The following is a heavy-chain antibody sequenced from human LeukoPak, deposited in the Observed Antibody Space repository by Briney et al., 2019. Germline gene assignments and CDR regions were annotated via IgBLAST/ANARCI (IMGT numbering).Heavy chain of an antibody. Sequence: SETLSLTCSVSGDSMSSSNYFWDWIRQSPGKGLEWIGSIYYSGSTYYNPSLESRVTMSLDRSKRQFYLKLTSATAADTAVYYCARGAHLWFGELFDYWGQGTLVTVSS. V-gene: IGHV4-39*07. J-gene: IGHJ4*02. D-gene: IGHD3-10*01. CDR3: ARGAHLWFGELFDY. CDR1: GDSMSSSNYF. CDR2: IYYSGST.